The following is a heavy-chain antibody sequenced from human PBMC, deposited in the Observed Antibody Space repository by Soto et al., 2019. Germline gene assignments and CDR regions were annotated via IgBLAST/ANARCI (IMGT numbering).Heavy chain of an antibody. J-gene: IGHJ4*02. CDR3: ARETGYSSGWRQDY. CDR2: INSDGSSI. V-gene: IGHV3-74*01. Sequence: PGGSLRLSCAASGFTFSNYWIHWVRQAPGKGLVWVSRINSDGSSISYADSVKGRFTISRDSAKNTLYLQMNSLRVEDTAVYYCARETGYSSGWRQDYWGQGT. D-gene: IGHD6-19*01. CDR1: GFTFSNYW.